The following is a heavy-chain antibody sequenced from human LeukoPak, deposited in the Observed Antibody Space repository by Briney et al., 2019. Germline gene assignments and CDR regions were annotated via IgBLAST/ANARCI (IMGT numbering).Heavy chain of an antibody. V-gene: IGHV1-69*06. CDR2: IIPIFGTA. CDR1: GGTFSSYA. Sequence: ASVKVSCKASGGTFSSYAISWVRQAPGQGLEWMGGIIPIFGTANYAQKFQGRVTITADKSTSTAYMELSSLRSEDTAVYYCARDSRPVYYDSRGGYFQHWGQGTLVTVSS. J-gene: IGHJ1*01. D-gene: IGHD3-22*01. CDR3: ARDSRPVYYDSRGGYFQH.